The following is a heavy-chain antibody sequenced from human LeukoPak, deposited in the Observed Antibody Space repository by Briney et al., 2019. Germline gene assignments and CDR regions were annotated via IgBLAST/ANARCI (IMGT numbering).Heavy chain of an antibody. J-gene: IGHJ4*02. V-gene: IGHV4-59*01. Sequence: PSETPALTCTVPGGSISSYYLSLIRQPPGEGLEGSGYIYYSGTTNYNPSLKSRVTISVDTSKNQFSLKLSSVTAADTAVYYCARGVYIAAAQYGYWGQGTLVTVSS. D-gene: IGHD6-13*01. CDR2: IYYSGTT. CDR1: GGSISSYY. CDR3: ARGVYIAAAQYGY.